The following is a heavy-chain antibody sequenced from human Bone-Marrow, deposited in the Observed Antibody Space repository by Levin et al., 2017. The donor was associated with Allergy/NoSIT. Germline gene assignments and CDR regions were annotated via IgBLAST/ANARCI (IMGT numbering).Heavy chain of an antibody. CDR3: ARRGPNGRAFDI. CDR2: IDYSGTT. D-gene: IGHD3/OR15-3a*01. J-gene: IGHJ3*02. Sequence: GWTAQIPGKGLEWIGSIDYSGTTYYNPSLKSRVIISVDTSKNHFSLKVASVTAADTAVYSCARRGPNGRAFDIWGQGTTVTVSS. V-gene: IGHV4-39*02.